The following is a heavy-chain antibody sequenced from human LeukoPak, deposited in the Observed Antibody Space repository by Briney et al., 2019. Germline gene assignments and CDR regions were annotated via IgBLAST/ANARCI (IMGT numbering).Heavy chain of an antibody. CDR2: IFPGDSDT. D-gene: IGHD6-13*01. CDR1: EYSFATYW. Sequence: GESLKISCKGSEYSFATYWIGWVRQMPGQGLEWMGIIFPGDSDTRYSPSFQGQVTISADKSISTAYLQWSSLKASDTAMYYCARVGSSDEVGDFDYWGQGTLVTVSS. CDR3: ARVGSSDEVGDFDY. V-gene: IGHV5-51*01. J-gene: IGHJ4*02.